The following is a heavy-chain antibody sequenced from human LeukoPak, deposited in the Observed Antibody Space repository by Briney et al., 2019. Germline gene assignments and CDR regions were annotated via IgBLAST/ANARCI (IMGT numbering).Heavy chain of an antibody. Sequence: PSETLSLTCTVSGGSISSGGYYWSWIRQHPGKGLEWIGYIYYSGSTYYNPSLKSRVTISVDTSKNQFSLKLSSVTAADTAVYYCARGESWSSYTDYWGQGTLVTVSS. CDR2: IYYSGST. J-gene: IGHJ4*02. D-gene: IGHD3-3*01. CDR1: GGSISSGGYY. V-gene: IGHV4-31*03. CDR3: ARGESWSSYTDY.